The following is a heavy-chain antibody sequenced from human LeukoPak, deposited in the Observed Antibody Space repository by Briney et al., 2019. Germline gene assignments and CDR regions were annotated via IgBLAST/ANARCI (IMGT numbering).Heavy chain of an antibody. CDR2: ISGSGGST. CDR3: AKDSVGGARLYYFDY. Sequence: PGGSLRLSCAASGFTFSDYYVSWIRQAPGKGLEWVSAISGSGGSTYYADSVKGRFTISRDNSKNTLYLQMNSLRAEDTAVYYCAKDSVGGARLYYFDYWGQGTLVTVSS. V-gene: IGHV3-23*01. D-gene: IGHD3-10*01. J-gene: IGHJ4*02. CDR1: GFTFSDYY.